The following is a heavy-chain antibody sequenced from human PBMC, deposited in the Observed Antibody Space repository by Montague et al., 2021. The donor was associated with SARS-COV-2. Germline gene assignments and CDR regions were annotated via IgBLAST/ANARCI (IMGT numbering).Heavy chain of an antibody. Sequence: SETLSLTCAVYGASSSNYYWSWIRQSPGQGLEWVGEINHSGYTDYNPSLESRLTISLDSSKKQFSLTMTSVTAADTARYYCASAPRYSFGFWAYWGQGTLVSVSS. CDR2: INHSGYT. CDR3: ASAPRYSFGFWAY. D-gene: IGHD5-12*01. J-gene: IGHJ4*02. CDR1: GASSSNYY. V-gene: IGHV4-34*01.